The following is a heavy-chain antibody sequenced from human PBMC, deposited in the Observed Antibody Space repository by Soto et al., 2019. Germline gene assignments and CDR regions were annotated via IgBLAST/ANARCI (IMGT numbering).Heavy chain of an antibody. D-gene: IGHD3-10*01. CDR2: IIPMSDTT. CDR3: ARGRLYASGSFGP. CDR1: GGTFSFDS. J-gene: IGHJ5*02. Sequence: QVQLVQSGAEVKKPGSSVKVSCKASGGTFSFDSITWVRQAPGQGLEWMGGIIPMSDTTKYAQKFQDRVTITADKSTTTAYMELRSLRFDDTAMYYCARGRLYASGSFGPWGQGTLVTVSS. V-gene: IGHV1-69*06.